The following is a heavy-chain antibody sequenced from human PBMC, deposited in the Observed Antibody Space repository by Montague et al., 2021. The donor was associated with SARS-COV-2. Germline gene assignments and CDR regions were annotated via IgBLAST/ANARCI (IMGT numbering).Heavy chain of an antibody. Sequence: SETLSLTCSVSGTSITSYYWNWIQQPPGKGLEWIGYISDSGSTNYSPSLKSRVTMSVDTSKNQMSLKLTSVTAADTAVYYCARGCSSYFGAGSHCYGMDVWGQGTTVTASS. V-gene: IGHV4-59*01. CDR1: GTSITSYY. D-gene: IGHD3-10*01. CDR3: ARGCSSYFGAGSHCYGMDV. CDR2: ISDSGST. J-gene: IGHJ6*02.